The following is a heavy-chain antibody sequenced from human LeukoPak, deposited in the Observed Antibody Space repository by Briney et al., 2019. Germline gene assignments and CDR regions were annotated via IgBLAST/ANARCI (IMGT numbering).Heavy chain of an antibody. Sequence: ASMKVSCKASGYTFTSYYMHWVRQAPGQGLEWMGIINPSGGSTSYAQKFQGRVTMTRDTSTSTVYMELSSLRSEDTAVYYCAREGTEGGYGMDVWGQGTTVTVSS. CDR3: AREGTEGGYGMDV. CDR2: INPSGGST. CDR1: GYTFTSYY. V-gene: IGHV1-46*01. D-gene: IGHD1-1*01. J-gene: IGHJ6*02.